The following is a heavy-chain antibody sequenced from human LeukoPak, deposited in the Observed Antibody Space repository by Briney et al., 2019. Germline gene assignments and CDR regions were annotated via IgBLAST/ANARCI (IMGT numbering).Heavy chain of an antibody. J-gene: IGHJ4*02. CDR2: INSYGSIT. Sequence: PGGSLRLSCAASGFTFSDYWMHWVRQPPGKGLVWVSHINSYGSITSYADSVKGRFTISRDNAKNTLYLQMNSLRAEDSAVYYCARASLYYDSSGYYYSPFDYWGQGTLVTVSS. CDR3: ARASLYYDSSGYYYSPFDY. D-gene: IGHD3-22*01. CDR1: GFTFSDYW. V-gene: IGHV3-74*01.